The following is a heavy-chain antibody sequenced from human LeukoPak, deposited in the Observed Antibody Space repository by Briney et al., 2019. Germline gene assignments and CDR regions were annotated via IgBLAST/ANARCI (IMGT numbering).Heavy chain of an antibody. CDR2: ISRSGTII. D-gene: IGHD3-3*01. V-gene: IGHV3-48*03. CDR1: GFTFSGYE. Sequence: GGSLRLSCAASGFTFSGYEMDWVRQAPGKGLEWVSYISRSGTIISYADSVRGRLTISRDNAKNSLYLQMNSLRAEDTAVYYCARERDDYYFDYWGQGTLVAVSS. J-gene: IGHJ4*02. CDR3: ARERDDYYFDY.